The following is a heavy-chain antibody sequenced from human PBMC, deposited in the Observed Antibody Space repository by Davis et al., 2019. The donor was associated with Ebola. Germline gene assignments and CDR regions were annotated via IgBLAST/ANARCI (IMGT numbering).Heavy chain of an antibody. J-gene: IGHJ2*01. V-gene: IGHV1-69*06. CDR1: GGTFSSYA. Sequence: SVKVSCKASGGTFSSYAISWVRQAPGQGLEWMGGIIPIFGTANYAQKFQGRVTITADKSTSTAYMELSSLRSEDTAVYYCARDPRTGIAAGDWYFDLWGRGTLVTVSS. D-gene: IGHD6-13*01. CDR3: ARDPRTGIAAGDWYFDL. CDR2: IIPIFGTA.